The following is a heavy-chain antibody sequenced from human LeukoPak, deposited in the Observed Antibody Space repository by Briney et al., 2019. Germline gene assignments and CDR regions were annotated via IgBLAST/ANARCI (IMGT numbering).Heavy chain of an antibody. V-gene: IGHV3-23*01. Sequence: GGSLRLSCAASGFTFSSYAMSWVRQAPGKGLEWVSTISGSGGSTYYADSLKGRFTISRDNSKNTLSLQMNSLRAEDTAVYYCAKDPDIVVIPGNYCGQGTLVTVSS. J-gene: IGHJ4*02. CDR2: ISGSGGST. CDR3: AKDPDIVVIPGNY. CDR1: GFTFSSYA. D-gene: IGHD2-2*01.